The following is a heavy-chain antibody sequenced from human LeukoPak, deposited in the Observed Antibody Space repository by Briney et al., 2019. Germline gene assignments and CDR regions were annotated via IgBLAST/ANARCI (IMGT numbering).Heavy chain of an antibody. Sequence: GESLKISCKGSGYSFTSYWIGWVRQMPGKGLEWMGIIYPGDSDTRYSPSFQGQVTVSADKSISTAYLQWSSLKAPDTAMYYCARQDTAMVLDAFDIWGREPMVTVSS. J-gene: IGHJ3*02. CDR1: GYSFTSYW. CDR2: IYPGDSDT. D-gene: IGHD5-18*01. CDR3: ARQDTAMVLDAFDI. V-gene: IGHV5-51*01.